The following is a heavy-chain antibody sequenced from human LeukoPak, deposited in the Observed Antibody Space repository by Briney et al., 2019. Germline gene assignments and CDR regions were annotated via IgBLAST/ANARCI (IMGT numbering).Heavy chain of an antibody. D-gene: IGHD3-10*01. J-gene: IGHJ4*02. CDR1: GFTFSNYN. V-gene: IGHV3-21*01. CDR2: ISSSSSYT. Sequence: GGSLRLSCAASGFTFSNYNMNWVRQAPGKGLEWVSFISSSSSYTYYADSVKGRFTISRDNAKNSLYLQMNSLRAGDTAVYYCARDQFGVRAVIIPHDYWGQGTLVTVSS. CDR3: ARDQFGVRAVIIPHDY.